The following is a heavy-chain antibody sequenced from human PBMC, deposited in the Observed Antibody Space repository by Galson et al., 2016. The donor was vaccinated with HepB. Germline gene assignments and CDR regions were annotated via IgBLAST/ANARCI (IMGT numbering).Heavy chain of an antibody. CDR3: ARDREQQLPDYIFYYYGMDV. CDR2: IPYDGRNI. D-gene: IGHD6-13*01. V-gene: IGHV3-30*03. CDR1: GLIFSDYY. Sequence: SLRLSCAASGLIFSDYYMSWIRQAPGKGLEWVALIPYDGRNIYYADSVKGQFFISRDNSKNTLYLQMSSLRPEDTAVYYCARDREQQLPDYIFYYYGMDVWGQGTTVTVSS. J-gene: IGHJ6*02.